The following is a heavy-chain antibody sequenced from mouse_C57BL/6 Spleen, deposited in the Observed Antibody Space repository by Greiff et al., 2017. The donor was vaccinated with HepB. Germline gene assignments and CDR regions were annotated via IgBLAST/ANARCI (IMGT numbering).Heavy chain of an antibody. J-gene: IGHJ1*03. CDR2: INPSTGGT. V-gene: IGHV1-43*01. CDR3: AIYSNYGYFDV. Sequence: VQLQQSGPELVKPGASVKISCKASGYSFTGYYMHWVKQSSEKSLEWIGEINPSTGGTSYNQKFKGKATLTVDKSSSTAYMQLKSLTSEDSAVYYCAIYSNYGYFDVWGTGTTVTVSS. D-gene: IGHD2-5*01. CDR1: GYSFTGYY.